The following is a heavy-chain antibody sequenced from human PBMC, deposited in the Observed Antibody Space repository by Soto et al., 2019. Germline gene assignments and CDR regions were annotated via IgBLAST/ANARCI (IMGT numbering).Heavy chain of an antibody. CDR2: INHSGST. CDR1: GGSFSGYY. D-gene: IGHD3-22*01. V-gene: IGHV4-34*01. Sequence: SETLSLTCAVYGGSFSGYYWSWIRQPPGKGLEWIGEINHSGSTNHNPSLKSRVTISVDTSKNQFSLKLSSVTAADTAVYYCARGGYYDSSGLTPRGVFDYWGQGTLVTVSS. CDR3: ARGGYYDSSGLTPRGVFDY. J-gene: IGHJ4*02.